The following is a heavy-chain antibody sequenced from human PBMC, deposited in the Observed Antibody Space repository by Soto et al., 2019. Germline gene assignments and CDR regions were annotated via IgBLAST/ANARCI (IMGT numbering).Heavy chain of an antibody. D-gene: IGHD3-10*01. J-gene: IGHJ4*02. CDR2: IYPGDSDT. CDR3: ARERAYSYGSGSYQGY. V-gene: IGHV5-51*01. CDR1: EFSFNTYW. Sequence: GESLKISCKGSEFSFNTYWIGWVRQMPGKGLEWMGIIYPGDSDTRYSPSFQGQVTISADKSITTASLQWSSLKASDTAFFYCARERAYSYGSGSYQGYWGQETLVTVSS.